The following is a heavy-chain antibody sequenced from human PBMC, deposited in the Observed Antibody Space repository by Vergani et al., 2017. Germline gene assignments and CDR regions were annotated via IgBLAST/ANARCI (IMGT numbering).Heavy chain of an antibody. CDR2: IKQDGSEK. D-gene: IGHD3-3*01. CDR3: ARDPTWFTIFGVVIRDDAFDI. Sequence: EVQLVESGGGLVQPGGSLRLSCAASGFTFSSYWMSWVRQAPGKGLEWVANIKQDGSEKYYVDSVKGRFTISRDNAKNSLYLQMNSLRYEDTAVYYCARDPTWFTIFGVVIRDDAFDIWGQGTMVTVSS. J-gene: IGHJ3*02. V-gene: IGHV3-7*01. CDR1: GFTFSSYW.